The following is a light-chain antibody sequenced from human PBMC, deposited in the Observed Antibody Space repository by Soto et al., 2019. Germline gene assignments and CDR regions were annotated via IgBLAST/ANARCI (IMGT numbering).Light chain of an antibody. CDR1: SSDVGGYNF. V-gene: IGLV2-14*01. Sequence: QSALTQPASVSGSPGQSITISCTGTSSDVGGYNFVSWYQQHPGKAPKLMIYEVSNRPSGVSNRFSGSKSGNTASLTISGLQAEDEADYYCSSYTSSTPLGYVFGTGTK. CDR2: EVS. J-gene: IGLJ1*01. CDR3: SSYTSSTPLGYV.